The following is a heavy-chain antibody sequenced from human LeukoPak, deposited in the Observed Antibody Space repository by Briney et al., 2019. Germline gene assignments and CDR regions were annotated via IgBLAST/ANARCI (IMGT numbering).Heavy chain of an antibody. D-gene: IGHD3-22*01. J-gene: IGHJ4*02. CDR2: IYYSGST. V-gene: IGHV4-59*01. CDR1: GGSISSYY. Sequence: SETLSLTCTVSGGSISSYYWSWIRQPPGKGLEWIGYIYYSGSTNYNPSLKGRGTISVDTSKNQFSLKLSSVTAADTAVYYCARDRYYDSSGYYRFDYWGQGTLVTVSS. CDR3: ARDRYYDSSGYYRFDY.